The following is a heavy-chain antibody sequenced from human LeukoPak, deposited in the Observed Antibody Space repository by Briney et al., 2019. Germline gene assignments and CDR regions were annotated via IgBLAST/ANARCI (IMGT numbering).Heavy chain of an antibody. CDR3: ATSGWYQTGVY. CDR2: IYYSGST. V-gene: IGHV4-59*12. D-gene: IGHD6-13*01. J-gene: IGHJ4*02. Sequence: SETLSLTCTVSGGSISSYYWSWIRQPPGKGLEWIGYIYYSGSTNYNPSLKSRVTISLDTSKNQFSLKLSSVTAADTAVYYCATSGWYQTGVYWGQGTLVTVSS. CDR1: GGSISSYY.